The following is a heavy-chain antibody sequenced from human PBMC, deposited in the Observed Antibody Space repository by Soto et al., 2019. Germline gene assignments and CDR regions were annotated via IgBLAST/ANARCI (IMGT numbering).Heavy chain of an antibody. Sequence: QVQLVQSGAEVKKPGSSVKVSCKASGGTFSSYTISWVRQAPGQGLEWMGRIIPILGIANYAQKFQGRVTITEDKSTSTAYMELSSLRSEDTAVYYCARGDSGYDSYYYLDVWGKGTTVTVSS. V-gene: IGHV1-69*02. D-gene: IGHD5-12*01. CDR3: ARGDSGYDSYYYLDV. CDR2: IIPILGIA. CDR1: GGTFSSYT. J-gene: IGHJ6*03.